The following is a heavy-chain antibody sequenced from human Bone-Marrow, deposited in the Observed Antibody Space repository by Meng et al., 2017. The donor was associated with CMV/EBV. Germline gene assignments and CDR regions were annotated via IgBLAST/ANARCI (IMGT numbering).Heavy chain of an antibody. Sequence: GGPLRLSCAASGFTFSNYGMHWVRQAPGKGLEWVAFIRYDGSNKYYADSVKGRFTISRDNSKNTLYLQMNSLRAEDTAVYYCAKDYAPTVNPGGSDYWGQGTLVTVSS. V-gene: IGHV3-30*02. CDR2: IRYDGSNK. CDR3: AKDYAPTVNPGGSDY. J-gene: IGHJ4*02. CDR1: GFTFSNYG. D-gene: IGHD2-2*01.